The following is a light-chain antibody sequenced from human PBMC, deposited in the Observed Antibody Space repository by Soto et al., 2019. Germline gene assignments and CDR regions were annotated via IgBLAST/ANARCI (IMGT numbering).Light chain of an antibody. CDR3: QHYKSSPWT. CDR1: QSISSG. V-gene: IGKV1-5*03. Sequence: DIQMTQSPSTLSASVGDRVTITCRASQSISSGLAWYQQKPGKAPKLLIYKASSLESGVPSRFSGSGSGTEFTLTISSLQPDDFATYYCQHYKSSPWTFGQGPKVDIK. J-gene: IGKJ1*01. CDR2: KAS.